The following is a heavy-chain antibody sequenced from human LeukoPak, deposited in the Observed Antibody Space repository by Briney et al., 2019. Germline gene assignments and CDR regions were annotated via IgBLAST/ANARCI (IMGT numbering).Heavy chain of an antibody. D-gene: IGHD4-23*01. CDR2: IIPIFGTA. CDR3: ARGHPTVVAFDC. J-gene: IGHJ4*02. V-gene: IGHV1-69*13. CDR1: GGTFSSYA. Sequence: ASVKVSCKASGGTFSSYAISWVRQAPGQGLEWMGGIIPIFGTANYAQKFQGRVTITADESTSTAYMELSSLRSEDTAVYCARGHPTVVAFDCWGQGTLVTVSS.